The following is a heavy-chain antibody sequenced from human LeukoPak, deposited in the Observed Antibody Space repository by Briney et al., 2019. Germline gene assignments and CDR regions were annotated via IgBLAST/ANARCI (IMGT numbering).Heavy chain of an antibody. CDR3: AREGGRDTSYFDY. CDR2: ISSSSSYI. V-gene: IGHV3-21*01. D-gene: IGHD3-16*02. J-gene: IGHJ4*02. Sequence: GGSLRLSCAASGFTFSSYSMNWVRQAPGKGLEWVSSISSSSSYIYYADSVKGRFTISRDNAKNSLYLQMNSLRAEDTAVYYCAREGGRDTSYFDYWGQGTLVTVSS. CDR1: GFTFSSYS.